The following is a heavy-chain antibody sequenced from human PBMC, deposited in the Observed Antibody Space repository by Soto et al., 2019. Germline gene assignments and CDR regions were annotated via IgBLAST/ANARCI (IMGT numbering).Heavy chain of an antibody. CDR3: ARDVLAQPNGGLDV. Sequence: SATLSRTCTVSGGSFNRDIYYWTWIRQPPGKVLEWIGYIYYSGIAFYNPSLKSRVTISLDTSKNQFSLRLHSLTAADTAMYFCARDVLAQPNGGLDVWGQGTKVTFSS. J-gene: IGHJ6*02. V-gene: IGHV4-61*01. D-gene: IGHD2-2*01. CDR1: GGSFNRDIYY. CDR2: IYYSGIA.